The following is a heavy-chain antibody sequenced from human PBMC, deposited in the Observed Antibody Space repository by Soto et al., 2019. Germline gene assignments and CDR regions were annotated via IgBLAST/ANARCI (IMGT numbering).Heavy chain of an antibody. D-gene: IGHD2-8*01. J-gene: IGHJ6*02. CDR1: GGTFSSYA. CDR3: ALIRRYYGMDV. Sequence: QVKLVQSGAEVKKPGSSVKVSCKASGGTFSSYAISWVRQAPGQGLEWMGGIIPIFGTANSAQKFQGRVTITADESTSTAYMNLSSLKTEDTAVYYCALIRRYYGMDVWGQGTKVTVSS. CDR2: IIPIFGTA. V-gene: IGHV1-69*01.